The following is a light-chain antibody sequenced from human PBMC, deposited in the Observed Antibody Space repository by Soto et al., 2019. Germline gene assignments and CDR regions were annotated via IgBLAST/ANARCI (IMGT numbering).Light chain of an antibody. CDR1: QSISSW. J-gene: IGKJ5*01. V-gene: IGKV1-5*01. CDR3: QQYDSFSVT. Sequence: DIQMTRSPSSLYASVVARVSISWQASQSISSWLAWYQQKPGRAPKLLIYDSSSLESGVPSRFSGSGSGTEFRLTISTMQPDDFATYYCQQYDSFSVTFGQGTRLEIK. CDR2: DSS.